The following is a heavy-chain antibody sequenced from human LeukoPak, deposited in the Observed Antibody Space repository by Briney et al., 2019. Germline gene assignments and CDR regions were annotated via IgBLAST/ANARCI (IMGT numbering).Heavy chain of an antibody. CDR3: NAGGYSYDY. Sequence: GESLKISCAASGFTFSSYWMSWVRQAPGKGLEWVANIKQDGSEKYYVDSVKGRFTISRDNAKNSLYLQMNSLRAEDTAVYYCNAGGYSYDYWGQGTLVTVSS. V-gene: IGHV3-7*02. D-gene: IGHD5-18*01. CDR1: GFTFSSYW. J-gene: IGHJ4*02. CDR2: IKQDGSEK.